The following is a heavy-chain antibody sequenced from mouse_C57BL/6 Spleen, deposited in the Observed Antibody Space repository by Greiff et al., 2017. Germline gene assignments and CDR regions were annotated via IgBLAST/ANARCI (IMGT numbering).Heavy chain of an antibody. V-gene: IGHV1-64*01. J-gene: IGHJ2*01. CDR2: IHPNSGST. D-gene: IGHD1-1*01. Sequence: QVQLQQPGAELVKPGASVKLSCKASVYTFPSYWLPWVKQRPGQGLEWIGMIHPNSGSTNYNAKFKSKATLTVDKSSSTAYMQLSSLTSEDSAGYYCARWEYYGSSYGDWGQGTTLTASS. CDR3: ARWEYYGSSYGD. CDR1: VYTFPSYW.